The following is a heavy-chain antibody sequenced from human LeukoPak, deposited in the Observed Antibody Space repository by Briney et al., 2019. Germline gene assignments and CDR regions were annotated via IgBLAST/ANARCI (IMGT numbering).Heavy chain of an antibody. J-gene: IGHJ5*02. D-gene: IGHD2-21*02. V-gene: IGHV4-59*01. CDR2: IYYSGST. CDR1: GGSINNYY. Sequence: KSSETLSLTCTVSGGSINNYYWSWIRQPPGKGLEWIGFIYYSGSTNYNPSLKSRVTISVDTSKNQFSLKLSSVTAADTAVYYCARDNWRGREEDIAAYCGGDCYSGFDPWGQGTLVTVSS. CDR3: ARDNWRGREEDIAAYCGGDCYSGFDP.